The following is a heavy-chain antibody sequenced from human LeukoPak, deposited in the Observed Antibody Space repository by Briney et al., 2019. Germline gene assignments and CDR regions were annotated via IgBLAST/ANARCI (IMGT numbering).Heavy chain of an antibody. Sequence: GGSLRLSCAASGFTFSSYEMNWVRQAPGKGLEWISYISNSGSTIYYADSVKGRFTISRDNAKNSLSLQMNSLRAEDTAVYYSARGFNGWVTSPIDYWGHGTLVNVSS. CDR3: ARGFNGWVTSPIDY. V-gene: IGHV3-48*03. CDR2: ISNSGSTI. CDR1: GFTFSSYE. D-gene: IGHD2-2*01. J-gene: IGHJ4*01.